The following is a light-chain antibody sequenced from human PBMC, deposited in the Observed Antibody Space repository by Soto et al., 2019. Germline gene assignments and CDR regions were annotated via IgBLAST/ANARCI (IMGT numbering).Light chain of an antibody. CDR2: ATS. J-gene: IGLJ3*02. Sequence: QSALTQPAAVSGSPGQSITISCTGTSSDVGTYNLVSWYQQYPGKAPKLMIYATSKRPSGVSNRFSGSKSGDTASLTVSGLQAEDEADYYCTSFARGSTLMFGGGTKVTVL. V-gene: IGLV2-23*01. CDR3: TSFARGSTLM. CDR1: SSDVGTYNL.